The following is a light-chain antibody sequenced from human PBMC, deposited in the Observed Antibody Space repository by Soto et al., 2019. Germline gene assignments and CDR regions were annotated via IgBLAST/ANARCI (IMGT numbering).Light chain of an antibody. CDR2: DAS. CDR1: QSLRGY. Sequence: EIVLTQSPVTLSLSPGERATLSCRASQSLRGYLAWYQQKPGQAPRLLIYDASNRATGIPARFSGSGSGTDFTLTISSLEPEDFAVYYCQQRSIWPLYTFGQGTKLEIK. CDR3: QQRSIWPLYT. J-gene: IGKJ2*01. V-gene: IGKV3-11*01.